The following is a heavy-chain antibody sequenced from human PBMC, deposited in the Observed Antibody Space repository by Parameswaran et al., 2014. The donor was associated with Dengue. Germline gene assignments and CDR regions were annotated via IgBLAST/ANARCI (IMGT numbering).Heavy chain of an antibody. CDR2: IYPGDSDT. J-gene: IGHJ3*02. D-gene: IGHD7-27*01. CDR3: ARFTTGDCDAFDI. V-gene: IGHV5-51*01. Sequence: VRQAPGKGLEWMGIIYPGDSDTRYSPSFQGQVTISADKSISTAYLQWSSLKASDTAMYYCARFTTGDCDAFDIWGQGTMVTVSS.